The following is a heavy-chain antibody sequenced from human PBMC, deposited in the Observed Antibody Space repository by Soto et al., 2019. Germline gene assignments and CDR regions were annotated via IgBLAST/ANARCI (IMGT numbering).Heavy chain of an antibody. Sequence: EVQLVESGGGIVQPGGSLRLSCAASGFTFNTYWMHWVRQVPGKGLVWVSRISSDGSRTRYADSVKGRFTISRDNAKNALYLQLNTLRAEDTAMYHCVRSGLRSAYSFTYWGQGTRVSVSS. V-gene: IGHV3-74*01. D-gene: IGHD2-21*01. J-gene: IGHJ4*02. CDR1: GFTFNTYW. CDR2: ISSDGSRT. CDR3: VRSGLRSAYSFTY.